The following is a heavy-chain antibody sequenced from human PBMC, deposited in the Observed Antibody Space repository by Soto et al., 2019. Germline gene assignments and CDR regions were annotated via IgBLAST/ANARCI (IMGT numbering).Heavy chain of an antibody. V-gene: IGHV4-34*01. CDR1: GRAFSGSY. D-gene: IGHD3-22*01. Sequence: PSETLSLTSRFSGRAFSGSYWSRLRQPPGKGLEWIGEINHSGSTNYNPSLKSRVTISVDTSKNQFSLKLSSVTAADTAVYYCARRTYYYDSSCHGAFDIWGQGSMVT. J-gene: IGHJ3*02. CDR2: INHSGST. CDR3: ARRTYYYDSSCHGAFDI.